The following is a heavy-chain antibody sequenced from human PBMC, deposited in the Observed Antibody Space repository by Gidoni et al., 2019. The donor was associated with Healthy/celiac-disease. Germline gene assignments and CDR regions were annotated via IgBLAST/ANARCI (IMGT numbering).Heavy chain of an antibody. CDR2: INHSGST. D-gene: IGHD3-10*01. J-gene: IGHJ5*02. Sequence: QVQLQQWGAGLLKPSETLSLTCAVYGGSFSGYYWSWIRQPPGKGLEWLGEINHSGSTNYNPSLKSRVTISVDTSKTQFSLKLSSVTAADTAVYYCARGRRSMVWFDPWGQGTLVTVSS. CDR1: GGSFSGYY. V-gene: IGHV4-34*01. CDR3: ARGRRSMVWFDP.